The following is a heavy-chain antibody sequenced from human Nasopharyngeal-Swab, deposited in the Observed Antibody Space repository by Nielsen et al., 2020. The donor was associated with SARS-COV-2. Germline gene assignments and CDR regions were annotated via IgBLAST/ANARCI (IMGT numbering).Heavy chain of an antibody. CDR2: ISAYNGNT. D-gene: IGHD5-24*01. J-gene: IGHJ6*02. V-gene: IGHV1-18*01. CDR1: GYTFTSYG. CDR3: ARDAGWLQSYYYYGMDV. Sequence: PSVKVSCKASGYTFTSYGISWVRQAPGQGLEWMGWISAYNGNTNYAQKLQGRVTMTTDTSTSTAYMELRSLRSDDTAVYYCARDAGWLQSYYYYGMDVWGQGTTVTVSS.